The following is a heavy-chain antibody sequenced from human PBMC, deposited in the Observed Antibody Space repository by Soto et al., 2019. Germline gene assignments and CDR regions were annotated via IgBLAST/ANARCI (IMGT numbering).Heavy chain of an antibody. CDR1: GCTFSSYS. CDR3: AISYGDDGDYYGMYV. Sequence: SVKLSCKASGCTFSSYSISWVRQAPGQGLEWMGGIIPIFGTANYAQKFQGRVTITADESTSTAYMELSSLRSEDTAVYYCAISYGDDGDYYGMYVCGQGTTVTVSS. CDR2: IIPIFGTA. J-gene: IGHJ6*02. D-gene: IGHD4-17*01. V-gene: IGHV1-69*13.